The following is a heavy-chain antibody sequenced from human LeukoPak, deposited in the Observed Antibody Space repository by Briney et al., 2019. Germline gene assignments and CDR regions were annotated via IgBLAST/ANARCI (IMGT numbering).Heavy chain of an antibody. CDR3: ARSRRVYYDFWSGYQNPSRFPLDV. V-gene: IGHV4-34*01. Sequence: PSETLSLTCAVYGGSFSGYYWSWIRQPPGKGLEWIGVINHSGSTNYNPSLKSRVTISVDTSKNQFSLKLSSVTAADTAVYYCARSRRVYYDFWSGYQNPSRFPLDVWGKGTTVTVSS. CDR2: INHSGST. J-gene: IGHJ6*04. CDR1: GGSFSGYY. D-gene: IGHD3-3*01.